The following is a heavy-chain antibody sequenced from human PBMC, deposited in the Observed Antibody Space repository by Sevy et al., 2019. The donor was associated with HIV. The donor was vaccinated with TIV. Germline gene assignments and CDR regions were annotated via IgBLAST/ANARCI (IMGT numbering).Heavy chain of an antibody. Sequence: GGSLRLSCAASGFTFSTYAMGWVRQAPGKGLEWVSGISNSGNDIYYAGSVEGRFTISRENSKGTLFLEMNNLRAEDTAVYYCAKDGAPYCTGGICFPYWYFDLWGRGALVTVSS. D-gene: IGHD2-8*02. CDR1: GFTFSTYA. CDR3: AKDGAPYCTGGICFPYWYFDL. CDR2: ISNSGNDI. J-gene: IGHJ2*01. V-gene: IGHV3-23*01.